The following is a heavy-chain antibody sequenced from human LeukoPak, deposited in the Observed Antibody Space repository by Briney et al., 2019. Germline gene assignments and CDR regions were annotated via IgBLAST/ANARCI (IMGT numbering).Heavy chain of an antibody. D-gene: IGHD4-17*01. Sequence: PGGSLRLSCAASGFTFSSYSMNWVRQAPGKGLEWVSYISSSSSTIYYADSVKGRFTISRDNAKNSLYLQMNSLRAEDTAVYYCARGRYGDSSRGKSFYYWGQGTLVTVSS. CDR3: ARGRYGDSSRGKSFYY. J-gene: IGHJ4*02. CDR1: GFTFSSYS. CDR2: ISSSSSTI. V-gene: IGHV3-48*01.